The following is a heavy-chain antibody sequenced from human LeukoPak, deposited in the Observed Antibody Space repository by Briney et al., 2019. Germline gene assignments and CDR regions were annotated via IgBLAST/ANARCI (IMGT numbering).Heavy chain of an antibody. CDR2: ISSSGSTI. V-gene: IGHV3-48*03. Sequence: GGSLRLSCAASGLTFSSYEMNWVRQAPGKGLEWVSYISSSGSTIYYADSVKGRFTISRDNAKNSLYLQMNSLRAEDTAVYYCAKDRDTQGYGDYYYYGMDVWGQGTTVTVSS. J-gene: IGHJ6*02. CDR3: AKDRDTQGYGDYYYYGMDV. D-gene: IGHD4-17*01. CDR1: GLTFSSYE.